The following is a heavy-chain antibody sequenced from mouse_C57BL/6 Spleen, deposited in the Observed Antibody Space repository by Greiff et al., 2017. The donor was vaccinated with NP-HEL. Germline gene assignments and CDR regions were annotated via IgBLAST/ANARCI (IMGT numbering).Heavy chain of an antibody. Sequence: VKLMESGPELVKPGASVKISCKASGYAFSSSWMNWVKRRPGKGLEWIGRIYPGDGDTNYNGKFKGKATLTADKSSSTAYMQLSSLTSEDSAVYFCARSKGEAPWFAYWGQGTLVTVSA. CDR3: ARSKGEAPWFAY. J-gene: IGHJ3*01. CDR2: IYPGDGDT. CDR1: GYAFSSSW. V-gene: IGHV1-82*01.